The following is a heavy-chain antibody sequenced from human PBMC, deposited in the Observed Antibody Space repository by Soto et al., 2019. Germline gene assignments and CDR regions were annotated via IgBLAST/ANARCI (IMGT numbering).Heavy chain of an antibody. CDR3: AKAIQYDSSGKNYFDY. J-gene: IGHJ4*02. D-gene: IGHD3-22*01. CDR2: ISGSGGST. V-gene: IGHV3-23*01. Sequence: PGGSLRLSCAASGFTFSSYAMSWVRQAPGKGLEWVSAISGSGGSTYYADSVKGRFTISRDNSKNTLYLQMNSLRAEDTAVYYCAKAIQYDSSGKNYFDYWCQGTLVTVSS. CDR1: GFTFSSYA.